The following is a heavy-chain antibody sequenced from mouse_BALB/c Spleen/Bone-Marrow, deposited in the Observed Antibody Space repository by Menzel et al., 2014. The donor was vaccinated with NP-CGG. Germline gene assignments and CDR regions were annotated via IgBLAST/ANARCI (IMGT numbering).Heavy chain of an antibody. Sequence: EVKVVESGTVLARPGASVKMSCKASGYTFTSYWMHWVKQRPGQGLEWIGAIYPGNSDTSYNQKFKGKAKLTAVTSTSTTYMELSSLTNEDSAVYYCTVPYGNYVGCYAMDYWGQGTSVTVSS. CDR2: IYPGNSDT. CDR3: TVPYGNYVGCYAMDY. D-gene: IGHD2-1*01. J-gene: IGHJ4*01. V-gene: IGHV1-5*01. CDR1: GYTFTSYW.